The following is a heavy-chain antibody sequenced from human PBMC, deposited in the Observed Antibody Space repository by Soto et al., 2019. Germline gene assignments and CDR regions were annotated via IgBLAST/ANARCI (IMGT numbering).Heavy chain of an antibody. CDR2: ISTSGSST. Sequence: PGGSLRLSCVASGFTFSTYAMGWVRQAPGKGLEWVSSISTSGSSTYYADSVKGRFTISRDNSRNTLYLQMHSLRAEDTALYYCAKAPATVTTLNWFDPSGQGTLVTVSS. V-gene: IGHV3-23*01. D-gene: IGHD4-4*01. J-gene: IGHJ5*02. CDR1: GFTFSTYA. CDR3: AKAPATVTTLNWFDP.